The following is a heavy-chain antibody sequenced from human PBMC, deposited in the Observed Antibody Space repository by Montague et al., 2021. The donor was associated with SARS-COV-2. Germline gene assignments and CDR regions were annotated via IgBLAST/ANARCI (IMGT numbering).Heavy chain of an antibody. V-gene: IGHV4-34*01. CDR3: ARGARRRIMVVIDMPYYSIDY. J-gene: IGHJ4*02. Sequence: SETLSLTCAVYGGSFSGYYWSWIRQPPGKGLEWIGEINHSGSTNYNPSLKSRVTISVDTSKNQFSLKLSSVTAADTAVYYCARGARRRIMVVIDMPYYSIDYWGQGTLVTVSS. CDR1: GGSFSGYY. CDR2: INHSGST. D-gene: IGHD2-21*01.